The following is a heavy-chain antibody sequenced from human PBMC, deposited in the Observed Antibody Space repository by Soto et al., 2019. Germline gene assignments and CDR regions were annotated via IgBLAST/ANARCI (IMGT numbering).Heavy chain of an antibody. CDR1: CGSISSCDYY. CDR3: ARDRGSVVTTDY. J-gene: IGHJ4*02. Sequence: SETLSLTCTVSCGSISSCDYYWSWIRQPPGKGLEWIGYIYYSGSTYYNPSLKSRVTISVDTSKNQFSLKLSSVTAADTAVYYCARDRGSVVTTDYWGQGTLVTVSS. D-gene: IGHD3-10*01. CDR2: IYYSGST. V-gene: IGHV4-30-4*01.